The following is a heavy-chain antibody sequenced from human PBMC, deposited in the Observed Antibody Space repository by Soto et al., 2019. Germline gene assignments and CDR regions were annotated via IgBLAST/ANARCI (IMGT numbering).Heavy chain of an antibody. Sequence: SETLSLTCAVYGESFSGYYWTWIRQPPGEGLEWIGEITRSGNTNYNPSLKSRVTMSSDTSKNQFSLELTSVTAADTAVYYCARAAIKGHQVAGQPPVSQTLDYWGQGTLVTVSS. CDR3: ARAAIKGHQVAGQPPVSQTLDY. CDR1: GESFSGYY. D-gene: IGHD1-1*01. V-gene: IGHV4-34*01. J-gene: IGHJ4*02. CDR2: ITRSGNT.